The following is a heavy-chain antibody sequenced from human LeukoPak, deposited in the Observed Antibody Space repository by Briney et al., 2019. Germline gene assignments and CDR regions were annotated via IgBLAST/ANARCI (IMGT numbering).Heavy chain of an antibody. V-gene: IGHV3-21*01. J-gene: IGHJ4*02. Sequence: GGSLRLSCAASGFTFSSYSMNWVRQAPGKGLEWVSSISSSSSYIYYADSVKGRFTISRDNAKNPLYLQMNSLRAEDTAVYYCAIGRRGGASPLDYWGQGTLVTVSS. CDR1: GFTFSSYS. CDR2: ISSSSSYI. CDR3: AIGRRGGASPLDY. D-gene: IGHD1-26*01.